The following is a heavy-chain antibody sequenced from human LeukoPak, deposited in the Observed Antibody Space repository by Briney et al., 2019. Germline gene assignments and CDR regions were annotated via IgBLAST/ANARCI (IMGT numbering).Heavy chain of an antibody. CDR1: GYTFTSYG. Sequence: ASVTVSCKASGYTFTSYGISWVRQAPGQGLEWMGWISAYNGNTNYAQKLQGRVTMTTDTSTSTAYMELRSLRSDDTAVYYCAREVRGSGGYYNVDWGQGTLVTVSS. CDR2: ISAYNGNT. J-gene: IGHJ4*02. D-gene: IGHD3-10*01. CDR3: AREVRGSGGYYNVD. V-gene: IGHV1-18*01.